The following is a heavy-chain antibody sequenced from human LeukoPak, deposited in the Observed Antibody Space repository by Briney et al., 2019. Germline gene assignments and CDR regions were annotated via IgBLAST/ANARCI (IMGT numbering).Heavy chain of an antibody. J-gene: IGHJ6*02. CDR1: GFTFSSYA. V-gene: IGHV3-30-3*01. CDR2: ISYDGSNK. CDR3: ARTEDTAMVKGFYGMDV. Sequence: PGGSLRLSCAASGFTFSSYAMHWVRQAPGKGLEGVAVISYDGSNKYYADSVKGRFTISRDNSKNTLYLQMNSLRAEDTAVYYCARTEDTAMVKGFYGMDVWGQGTTVTVSS. D-gene: IGHD5-18*01.